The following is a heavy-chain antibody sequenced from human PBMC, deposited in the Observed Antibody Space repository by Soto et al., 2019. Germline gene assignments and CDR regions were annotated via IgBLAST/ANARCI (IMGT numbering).Heavy chain of an antibody. CDR3: ARGGQPIDY. CDR1: GYTFTSYH. V-gene: IGHV1-18*01. CDR2: ISAYNGNT. J-gene: IGHJ4*02. Sequence: ASVKFSCKASGYTFTSYHINWVRQAPGQVLECMVWISAYNGNTNYXXKLQGRVXXTTDRSTSTAXMELRXVRSDDTAVYYCARGGQPIDYRGQGTLVXVSS.